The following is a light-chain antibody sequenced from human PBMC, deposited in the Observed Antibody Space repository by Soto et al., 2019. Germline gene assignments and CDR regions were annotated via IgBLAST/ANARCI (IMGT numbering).Light chain of an antibody. CDR1: SSDVGGYNY. J-gene: IGLJ1*01. CDR3: SSYTSISPLV. CDR2: EVT. V-gene: IGLV2-14*01. Sequence: QSVLTQPASVSGSPGQSITISCTGTSSDVGGYNYVSWYQQHPGKAPKLMIYEVTNRPSGVSNRFSGSKSGNTASLTISGLQAEDEADYYCSSYTSISPLVFGTGTKVTVL.